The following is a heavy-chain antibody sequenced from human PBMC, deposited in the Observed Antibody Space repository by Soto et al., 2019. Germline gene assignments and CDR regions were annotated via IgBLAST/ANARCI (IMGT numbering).Heavy chain of an antibody. V-gene: IGHV1-46*01. Sequence: ASVKVSSKASGYTLTTHHIHWVRQAPGQGLERMGIINPSGGSTSYAQKFQGRVTMTRDTSTSTVYMELSSLRSEDTAVYYCARDQYPPTFDWSLWIKESWFDPWGQGTLVTVSS. CDR3: ARDQYPPTFDWSLWIKESWFDP. J-gene: IGHJ5*02. D-gene: IGHD3-9*01. CDR1: GYTLTTHH. CDR2: INPSGGST.